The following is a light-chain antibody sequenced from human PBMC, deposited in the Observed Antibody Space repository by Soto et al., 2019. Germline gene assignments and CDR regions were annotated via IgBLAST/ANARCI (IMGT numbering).Light chain of an antibody. J-gene: IGLJ1*01. CDR1: SSDVGAYNY. CDR2: EVT. V-gene: IGLV2-14*01. CDR3: SSKRDSSTLFV. Sequence: QSAVTQPASVSGSPGQSITISCTGTSSDVGAYNYVSWYQHHPGKVPKLLIYEVTIRPSGVSDRFSGSKSGNTASLTISGLHAEDEADYYCSSKRDSSTLFVFGTGTKVTVL.